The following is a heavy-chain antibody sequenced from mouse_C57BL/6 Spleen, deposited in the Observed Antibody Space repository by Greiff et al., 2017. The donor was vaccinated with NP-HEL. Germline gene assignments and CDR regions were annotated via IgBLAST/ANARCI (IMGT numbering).Heavy chain of an antibody. CDR3: ARITTGFDY. V-gene: IGHV5-9*01. D-gene: IGHD1-1*01. CDR1: GFTFSSYT. Sequence: EVKVVESGGGLVKPGGSLKLSCAASGFTFSSYTMSWVRQTPEKRLEWVATISGGGGNTYYPDSVKGRFTISRDNAKNTLYLQMSSLRSEDTALYYCARITTGFDYWGQGTTLTVSS. J-gene: IGHJ2*01. CDR2: ISGGGGNT.